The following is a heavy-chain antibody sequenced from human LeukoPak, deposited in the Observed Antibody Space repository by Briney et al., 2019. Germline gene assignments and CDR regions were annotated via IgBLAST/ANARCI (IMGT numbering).Heavy chain of an antibody. D-gene: IGHD1-26*01. CDR3: ARDRKVGATTPLGY. V-gene: IGHV1-3*01. Sequence: ASVKVSCMASGYTFTSYAMHWVRQAPGQRLEWMGWINAGNGNTKYSQKFQGRVTITRDTSTSTVYMELSSLRSEDTAVYYCARDRKVGATTPLGYWGQGTLVTVSS. CDR2: INAGNGNT. CDR1: GYTFTSYA. J-gene: IGHJ4*02.